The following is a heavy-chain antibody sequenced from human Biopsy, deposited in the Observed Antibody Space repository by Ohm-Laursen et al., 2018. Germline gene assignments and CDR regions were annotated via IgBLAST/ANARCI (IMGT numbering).Heavy chain of an antibody. CDR3: TKDLGHDYYLAEGMDV. V-gene: IGHV3-9*01. Sequence: SLRLSCAASGFIFDDYAMYWVRQVPGKGLEWVSGISWNGANIAYADFVKGRFTISRDNAKKSLYLQMNSLKSEDAALYYFTKDLGHDYYLAEGMDVWGQGTMVTVSS. J-gene: IGHJ3*01. CDR1: GFIFDDYA. CDR2: ISWNGANI. D-gene: IGHD1-26*01.